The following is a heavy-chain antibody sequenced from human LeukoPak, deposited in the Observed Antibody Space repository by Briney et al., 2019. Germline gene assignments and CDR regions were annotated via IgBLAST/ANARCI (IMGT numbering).Heavy chain of an antibody. V-gene: IGHV3-30-3*01. D-gene: IGHD5-18*01. Sequence: PGGSLRLSCAASGFTFSSYAMHWVRQAPGKGLEWVAVISYDGSNKYYADSVKGRFTISRDNSKNTLYLQMNSLRAEDTAMYYCARGGGYSYGYPGYFDYWGQGTLVTVSS. CDR1: GFTFSSYA. CDR3: ARGGGYSYGYPGYFDY. CDR2: ISYDGSNK. J-gene: IGHJ4*02.